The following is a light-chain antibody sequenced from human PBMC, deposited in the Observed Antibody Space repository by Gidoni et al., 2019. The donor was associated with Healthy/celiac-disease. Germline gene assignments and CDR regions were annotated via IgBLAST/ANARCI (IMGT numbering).Light chain of an antibody. CDR3: QQSYSTPPLT. CDR1: QSISSY. V-gene: IGKV1-39*01. CDR2: AAS. J-gene: IGKJ4*01. Sequence: DIQVTQSPSSLSASVGDRVTLTCRASQSISSYLNWYQQKPGKAPKLLIYAASSLQSGVPSRFSGSGSWTDFTLTISSLQPEDFATYYCQQSYSTPPLTFGGGTKVEIK.